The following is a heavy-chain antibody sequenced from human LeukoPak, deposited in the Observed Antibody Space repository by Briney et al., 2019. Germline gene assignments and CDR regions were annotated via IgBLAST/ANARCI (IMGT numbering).Heavy chain of an antibody. CDR1: GGSMSSGNYY. CDR2: IYGTGST. D-gene: IGHD2-2*01. CDR3: ARDGCSSASRLNWFDP. J-gene: IGHJ5*02. V-gene: IGHV4-61*02. Sequence: SETLSLTCTVSGGSMSSGNYYWTWIRKPAGKRLEWIGRIYGTGSTDYNPSLKSRVTISIDKSKKQFSLKVRSVTAADTAIYFCARDGCSSASRLNWFDPWGQGIQVTVSS.